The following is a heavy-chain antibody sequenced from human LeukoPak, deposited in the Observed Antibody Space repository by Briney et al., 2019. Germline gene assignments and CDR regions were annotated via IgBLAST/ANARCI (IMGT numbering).Heavy chain of an antibody. Sequence: GGPLRLSCAASGFTFNTYWMNWVRQAPGKGLEWVANIKQDGSQKEYVDSVKGRFTISRDNAKNSLYLQMNSLRAEDTAVYYCARVKDVNDDIMFHHWGQGTLVTVSS. D-gene: IGHD3-9*01. CDR3: ARVKDVNDDIMFHH. V-gene: IGHV3-7*01. CDR2: IKQDGSQK. J-gene: IGHJ1*01. CDR1: GFTFNTYW.